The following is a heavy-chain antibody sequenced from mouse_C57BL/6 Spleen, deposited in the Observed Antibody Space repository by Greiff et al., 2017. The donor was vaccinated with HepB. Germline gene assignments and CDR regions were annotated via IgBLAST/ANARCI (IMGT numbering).Heavy chain of an antibody. Sequence: EVHLVESGGGLMKPGGSLKLSCAASGFTFSDYGMHWVRQAPEKGLEWVAYISSGSSTIYYADTVKGRFTISRDNAKNTLFLQMTSLRSEDTAMYYCARRDYGSGSMDYWGQGTSVTVSS. CDR3: ARRDYGSGSMDY. D-gene: IGHD1-1*01. J-gene: IGHJ4*01. V-gene: IGHV5-17*01. CDR1: GFTFSDYG. CDR2: ISSGSSTI.